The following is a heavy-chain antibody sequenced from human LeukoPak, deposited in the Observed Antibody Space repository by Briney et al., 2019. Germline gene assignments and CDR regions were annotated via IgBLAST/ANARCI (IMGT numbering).Heavy chain of an antibody. CDR1: GFTVSSNY. CDR3: ARESFDWLSQSYYYGMDV. CDR2: IYSGGST. Sequence: GGSLRLSCAASGFTVSSNYMSWVRQAPGKGLEWVSVIYSGGSTYYAASVKGRFTISRDNSKNTLYLQMNSLRAEDTAVYYCARESFDWLSQSYYYGMDVWGQGTTVTVSS. J-gene: IGHJ6*02. V-gene: IGHV3-53*01. D-gene: IGHD3-9*01.